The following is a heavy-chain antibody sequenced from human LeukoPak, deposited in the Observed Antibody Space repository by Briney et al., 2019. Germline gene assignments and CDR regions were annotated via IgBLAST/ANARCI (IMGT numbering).Heavy chain of an antibody. V-gene: IGHV3-53*01. CDR3: ARIHGPFDY. J-gene: IGHJ4*02. CDR2: IFSSGPT. CDR1: GFNVSNNY. D-gene: IGHD4-17*01. Sequence: PGGSLRLSCAASGFNVSNNYMNWVPQAPGKGLEWVSVIFSSGPTYYADSVKGRFTISRDTSKNALYLQMNSLRAEDTAVYYCARIHGPFDYWGQGTLVTVSS.